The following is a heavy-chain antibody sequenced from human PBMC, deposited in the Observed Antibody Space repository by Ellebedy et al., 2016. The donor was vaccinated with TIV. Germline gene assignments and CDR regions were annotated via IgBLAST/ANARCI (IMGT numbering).Heavy chain of an antibody. Sequence: GGSLRLSXAASGFTFDDFGMHWVRQAPGKGLEWVAGISWNGGSIGYMDSVRGRFTISRDNAQNSLYLQMNSLRTEDTAVYYCARADTGYCGSSCFLDLDSWGQGTLVTVSS. J-gene: IGHJ4*02. CDR1: GFTFDDFG. CDR3: ARADTGYCGSSCFLDLDS. CDR2: ISWNGGSI. V-gene: IGHV3-9*01. D-gene: IGHD2-15*01.